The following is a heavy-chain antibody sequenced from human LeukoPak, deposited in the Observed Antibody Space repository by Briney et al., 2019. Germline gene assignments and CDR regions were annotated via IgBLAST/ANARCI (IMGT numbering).Heavy chain of an antibody. Sequence: HGESLKISGKGSGYSFTSYWIGWVRPMPGKGLEWMGIIYPGDSDTRYSPSFQGQVSISADKSISTAHLQWSSLKASDTAMYYCARRPHYDILTGRDAFDIWGQGTMVTVSS. V-gene: IGHV5-51*01. J-gene: IGHJ3*02. CDR3: ARRPHYDILTGRDAFDI. D-gene: IGHD3-9*01. CDR1: GYSFTSYW. CDR2: IYPGDSDT.